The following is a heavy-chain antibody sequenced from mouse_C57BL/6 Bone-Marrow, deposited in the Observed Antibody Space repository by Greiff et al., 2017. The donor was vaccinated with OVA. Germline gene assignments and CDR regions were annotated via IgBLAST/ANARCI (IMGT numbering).Heavy chain of an antibody. V-gene: IGHV1-81*01. CDR3: AGFITTVVDWYFDV. Sequence: VQLQQSGAELARPGASVKLSCKASGYTFTSYGISWVKQRTGQGLEWIGEIYPRSGNTYYNEKFKGKATLTADKSSSTAYMELRSLTSEDSAVYFCAGFITTVVDWYFDVWGTGTTVTVSS. J-gene: IGHJ1*03. CDR2: IYPRSGNT. D-gene: IGHD1-1*01. CDR1: GYTFTSYG.